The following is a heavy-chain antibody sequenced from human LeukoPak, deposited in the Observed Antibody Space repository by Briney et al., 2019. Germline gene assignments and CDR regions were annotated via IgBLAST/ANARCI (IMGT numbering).Heavy chain of an antibody. CDR3: ARVAGSAVY. J-gene: IGHJ4*02. CDR1: GYTFTTYD. V-gene: IGHV1-8*01. Sequence: ASVKVSCKASGYTFTTYDINWVRQVTGQGLEWMGWMNPNSGNRGYAQKFQGRVTMTRNTSISTAYMELSSLRSEDTAVYYCARVAGSAVYWGQGTLVTVSS. D-gene: IGHD6-19*01. CDR2: MNPNSGNR.